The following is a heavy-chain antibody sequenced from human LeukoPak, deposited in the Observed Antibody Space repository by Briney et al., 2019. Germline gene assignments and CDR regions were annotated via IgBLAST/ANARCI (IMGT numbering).Heavy chain of an antibody. Sequence: GGSLRLSCAASGFTFSSYSMNWVRQAPGKGLEWVSSISSSSSYIYYADSVKGRFTISRDNAKNSLYLQMNSLRAEDTAAYYCARDRDSSGYPQSYFDYWGQGTLVTVSS. D-gene: IGHD3-22*01. J-gene: IGHJ4*02. CDR2: ISSSSSYI. V-gene: IGHV3-21*01. CDR3: ARDRDSSGYPQSYFDY. CDR1: GFTFSSYS.